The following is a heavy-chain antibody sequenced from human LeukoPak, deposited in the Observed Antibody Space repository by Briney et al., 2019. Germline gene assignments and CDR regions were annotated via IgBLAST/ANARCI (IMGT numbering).Heavy chain of an antibody. CDR2: IKQDGSEK. D-gene: IGHD1-14*01. J-gene: IGHJ4*02. CDR3: ARLRTFDY. CDR1: GFTFSNHW. V-gene: IGHV3-7*03. Sequence: GGSLRLSCAASGFTFSNHWMSWVRQAPGKGPEWVANIKQDGSEKYYVGSVKGRFTISRDNADNSLYLQMNSLRAEDTAVYYCARLRTFDYWGQGTLVTVSS.